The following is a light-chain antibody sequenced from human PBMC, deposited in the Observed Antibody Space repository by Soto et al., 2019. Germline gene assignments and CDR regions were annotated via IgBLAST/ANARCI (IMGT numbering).Light chain of an antibody. Sequence: AIPMTQSASSLSASVGDRVTIXCRASHAVGSYIAWYEQKPGQAPKLLIYTASTLQTGVPSRFSGSGSGADFTLTIRSLQPEDSATYYCLHDYSYPRTFGQGTKVDIK. CDR1: HAVGSY. J-gene: IGKJ1*01. CDR3: LHDYSYPRT. CDR2: TAS. V-gene: IGKV1-6*01.